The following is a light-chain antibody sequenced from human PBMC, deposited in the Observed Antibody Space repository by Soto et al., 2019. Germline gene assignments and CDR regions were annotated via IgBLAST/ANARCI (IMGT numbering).Light chain of an antibody. CDR1: SSNIGRNS. V-gene: IGLV1-44*01. CDR2: GNN. Sequence: QSVLTHAPSVSGTPGQRVTITCSGSSSNIGRNSVNWYQHLPGTAPKLLTHGNNHRPSGVPDRFSGSKSGTSASLAISGLQPEDEADYCCAAWDDSLNEYVFGDGTKVTVL. CDR3: AAWDDSLNEYV. J-gene: IGLJ1*01.